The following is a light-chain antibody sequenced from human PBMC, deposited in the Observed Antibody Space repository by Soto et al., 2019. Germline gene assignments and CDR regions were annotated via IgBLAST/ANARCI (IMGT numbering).Light chain of an antibody. CDR3: QQYSTYGT. Sequence: DIQMTQAPSTLYASVGDRVTITCRARQSISSWLGWYQQKPGKAPKFLIYDASTLASGVPSRFSGSGSGTEFTLTISSLQPDDFATYYCQQYSTYGTFGQGTKVDI. J-gene: IGKJ1*01. CDR1: QSISSW. CDR2: DAS. V-gene: IGKV1-5*01.